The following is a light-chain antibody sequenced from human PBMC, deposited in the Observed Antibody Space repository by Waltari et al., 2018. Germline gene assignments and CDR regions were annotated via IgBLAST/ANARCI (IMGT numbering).Light chain of an antibody. CDR1: SSDVGRYNL. CDR3: CSYAGSSTSRV. Sequence: QSALTQPASVSGSPGQSITIPCTGTSSDVGRYNLVSWYHQHPGKAPKLMIYDVRMRPSGVSNRFSGSKTGNTASLTISGLQAEDEADYYCCSYAGSSTSRVFGTGTKVTVL. V-gene: IGLV2-23*02. CDR2: DVR. J-gene: IGLJ1*01.